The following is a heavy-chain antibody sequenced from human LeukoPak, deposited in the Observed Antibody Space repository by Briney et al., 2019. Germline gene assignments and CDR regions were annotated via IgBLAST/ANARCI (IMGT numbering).Heavy chain of an antibody. J-gene: IGHJ4*02. CDR2: IYYSGST. CDR3: ARDDTAFVVLY. D-gene: IGHD3-10*01. CDR1: GGSISSGGYY. Sequence: TLSLTCTVSGGSISSGGYYWSWIRQHPGKGLEWIGYIYYSGSTYYNPSLKSRVTISVDTSKNQFSLKLSSVTAADTAVYYCARDDTAFVVLYWGQGTLVTVSS. V-gene: IGHV4-31*03.